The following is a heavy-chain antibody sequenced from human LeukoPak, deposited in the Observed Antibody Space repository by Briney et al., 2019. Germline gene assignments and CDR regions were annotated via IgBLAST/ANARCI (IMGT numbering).Heavy chain of an antibody. CDR3: AVVPAAMRDYGMDV. V-gene: IGHV3-53*01. Sequence: PGGSLRLSCAASGFTVSSNYMNWVRQAPGKGLEWVSVIYSGGSTYYADSVKGRFTISRDNSKNTLYLQMSSLRAEDTAVYYCAVVPAAMRDYGMDVWGQGTTVTVSS. D-gene: IGHD2-2*01. CDR2: IYSGGST. J-gene: IGHJ6*02. CDR1: GFTVSSNY.